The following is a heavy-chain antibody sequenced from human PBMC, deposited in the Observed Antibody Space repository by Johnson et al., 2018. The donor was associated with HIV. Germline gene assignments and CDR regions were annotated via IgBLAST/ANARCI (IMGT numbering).Heavy chain of an antibody. J-gene: IGHJ3*02. V-gene: IGHV3-30*02. D-gene: IGHD3-10*01. Sequence: QVRLVESGGGVVQPGGSLRLSCAASGFTFSSYGMHWVRQAPGKGLEWVAFIRYDGSNKYYADSVKGRFTISRDNSKNTLYLQMNSLRAEETAVYYCAKDMVRGFWGDAFDIWGQGTVVTVSS. CDR1: GFTFSSYG. CDR2: IRYDGSNK. CDR3: AKDMVRGFWGDAFDI.